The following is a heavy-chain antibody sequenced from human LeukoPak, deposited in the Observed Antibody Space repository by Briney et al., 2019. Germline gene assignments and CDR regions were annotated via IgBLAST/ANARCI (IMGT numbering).Heavy chain of an antibody. D-gene: IGHD6-19*01. CDR2: ISWNSGSK. CDR3: TRAYITGLHVDS. CDR1: GFTFDDYA. V-gene: IGHV3-9*01. Sequence: PGRSLRLSCAASGFTFDDYAMHWVRQAPGKGLEWVSGISWNSGSKAYADSVKGRFTISRDDTKKFLYLEMSSLRSEDTAFYYCTRAYITGLHVDSWGQGTLVTVSS. J-gene: IGHJ4*02.